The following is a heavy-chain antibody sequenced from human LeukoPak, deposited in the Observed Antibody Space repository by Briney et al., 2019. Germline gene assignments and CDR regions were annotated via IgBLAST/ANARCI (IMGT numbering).Heavy chain of an antibody. CDR1: GFTFSSYA. V-gene: IGHV3-21*01. J-gene: IGHJ4*02. D-gene: IGHD5-18*01. CDR3: ARDGNEGYSVASNFDY. Sequence: GGSLRLSCAASGFTFSSYAMHWVRQAPGKGLEWVSAISSSSSYIYYADSVKGRFTISRDNAKNSLYLQMNSLRAEDTAVYYCARDGNEGYSVASNFDYWGQGTLVTVSS. CDR2: ISSSSSYI.